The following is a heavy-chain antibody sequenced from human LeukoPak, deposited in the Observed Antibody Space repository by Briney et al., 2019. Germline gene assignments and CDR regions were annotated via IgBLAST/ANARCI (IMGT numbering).Heavy chain of an antibody. CDR2: IKQDGSEK. D-gene: IGHD6-13*01. CDR1: GFTFSSYW. V-gene: IGHV3-7*01. J-gene: IGHJ4*02. Sequence: GGSLRLSCAASGFTFSSYWMSWVRQAPGKGLEWVANIKQDGSEKYYVDSVKGRFTISRDNAKNSLYLQMNSLRAEDTAVYYCARARSRSSTYYLGYWGQGALVVVSS. CDR3: ARARSRSSTYYLGY.